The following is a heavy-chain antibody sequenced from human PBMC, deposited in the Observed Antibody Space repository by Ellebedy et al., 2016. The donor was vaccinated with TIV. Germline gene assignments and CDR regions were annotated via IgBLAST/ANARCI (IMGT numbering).Heavy chain of an antibody. CDR3: ARLSNDYGDY. V-gene: IGHV5-51*01. CDR1: GDSFTSYW. CDR2: IYPGDSDT. J-gene: IGHJ4*02. Sequence: GESLKISCKGSGDSFTSYWIAWVRQMPGKGLEWMGIIYPGDSDTSYSPSFQGQVTISAEKSISTAYLQWSSLKASDTAMYYCARLSNDYGDYWGQGTLVTVSS.